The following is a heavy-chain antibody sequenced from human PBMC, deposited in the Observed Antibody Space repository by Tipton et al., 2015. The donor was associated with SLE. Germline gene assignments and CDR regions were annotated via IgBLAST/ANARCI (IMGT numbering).Heavy chain of an antibody. CDR2: ISDNGGQT. V-gene: IGHV3-23*01. J-gene: IGHJ4*02. Sequence: SLRLSCAASGFTFSSYAMNWVRQAPGKGLEWVSGISDNGGQTYYADSVKGRFTISRDNSKNTLYLQMNSLRADDTAVYYCARDGPLGYFDYWGQGTLVTVSS. CDR1: GFTFSSYA. D-gene: IGHD6-13*01. CDR3: ARDGPLGYFDY.